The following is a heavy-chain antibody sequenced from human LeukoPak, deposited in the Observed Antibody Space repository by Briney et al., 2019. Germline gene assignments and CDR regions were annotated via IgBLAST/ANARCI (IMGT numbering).Heavy chain of an antibody. CDR2: IYSGGST. J-gene: IGHJ3*02. CDR3: ASVVVTRGAFDI. V-gene: IGHV3-66*01. D-gene: IGHD2-21*02. CDR1: GFTVSSNY. Sequence: GGSLRLSCAASGFTVSSNYMSWVRQAPGKGLEWVSVIYSGGSTFYADSVKGRFTISRDNSKNTLYLQMNSLRAEDTAVYYCASVVVTRGAFDIWGQGTMVTVSS.